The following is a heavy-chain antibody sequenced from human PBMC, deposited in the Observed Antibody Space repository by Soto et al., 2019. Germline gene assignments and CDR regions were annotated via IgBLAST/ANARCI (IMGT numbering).Heavy chain of an antibody. D-gene: IGHD1-20*01. Sequence: SETLSLTSAVPADSSSHGPYFWTSLRQPPGKGLQWIGYIFFNGITYYSPSLKSRLAISVDTSKNHVSLSLTSVTAADTAVYYGARQSAITGTRACNHWGQGILVTVSS. CDR1: ADSSSHGPYF. CDR2: IFFNGIT. J-gene: IGHJ1*01. CDR3: ARQSAITGTRACNH. V-gene: IGHV4-31*11.